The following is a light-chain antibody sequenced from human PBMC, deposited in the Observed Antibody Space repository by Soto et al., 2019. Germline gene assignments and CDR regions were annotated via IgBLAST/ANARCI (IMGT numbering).Light chain of an antibody. CDR3: QHYNSLPFT. CDR1: QDITNY. Sequence: DIQMTQSPSTLSASVGDRVTITCQASQDITNYLNWYQQKPGRAPKLLIYDASNLKTGVPSLFSGGGSGTDFTFTISRLQPDDIATYFCQHYNSLPFTFGQGTKLEMK. CDR2: DAS. J-gene: IGKJ2*01. V-gene: IGKV1-33*01.